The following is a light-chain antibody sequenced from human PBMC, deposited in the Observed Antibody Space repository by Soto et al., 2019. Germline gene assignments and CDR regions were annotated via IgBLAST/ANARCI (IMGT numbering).Light chain of an antibody. V-gene: IGKV3-20*01. CDR2: GAS. Sequence: IVFTQSPGTLSLSPGERATFACRASQRFXSNYLAWYGHNPGQAPRLRXAGASSRATGIPARLSGSGSGTDFTLTISRLEPEDCAVYYCQQYGSAPRTFGQGTKVDIK. J-gene: IGKJ1*01. CDR3: QQYGSAPRT. CDR1: QRFXSNY.